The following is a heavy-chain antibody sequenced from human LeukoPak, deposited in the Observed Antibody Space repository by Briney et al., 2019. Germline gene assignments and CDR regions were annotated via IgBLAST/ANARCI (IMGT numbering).Heavy chain of an antibody. CDR3: ARSSAYCEINWFDP. J-gene: IGHJ5*02. V-gene: IGHV1-18*01. CDR2: ISGYNGNT. D-gene: IGHD3-22*01. Sequence: ASVKVSCKASGDTFTSHGISWVRQAPGQGLEWMGWISGYNGNTNYAQNLQGRVTMTTDTSTSTAYMELKSLRSDDTAVYYCARSSAYCEINWFDPWGQGTLVTVSS. CDR1: GDTFTSHG.